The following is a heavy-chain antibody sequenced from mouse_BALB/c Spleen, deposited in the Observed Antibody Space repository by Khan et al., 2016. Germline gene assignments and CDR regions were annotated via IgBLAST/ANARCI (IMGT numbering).Heavy chain of an antibody. CDR2: IRYSGST. V-gene: IGHV3-2*02. Sequence: EVQLQESGPGLVKPSQSLSLTCTVTGYSITSDYAWNWIRQFPGNKLEWMGYIRYSGSTSYNPSLKSRISITRDTSKNQFFLQLNSVTIEDTATYYCASRRNGLFVYWGQGTLVTVSA. CDR3: ASRRNGLFVY. CDR1: GYSITSDYA. D-gene: IGHD1-2*01. J-gene: IGHJ3*01.